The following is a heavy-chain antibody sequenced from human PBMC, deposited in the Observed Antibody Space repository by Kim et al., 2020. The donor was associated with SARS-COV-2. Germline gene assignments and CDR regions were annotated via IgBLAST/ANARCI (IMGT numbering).Heavy chain of an antibody. Sequence: ASVKVSCKASGYTFTSYTMHWVRQAPGQRLEWMGWINAGNGNTKYSQKFQGRVTITRDTSASTDYMELSSLRSEDTAVYYCVLEGDGYNFLFDYWGPGTL. J-gene: IGHJ4*02. CDR1: GYTFTSYT. CDR3: VLEGDGYNFLFDY. CDR2: INAGNGNT. D-gene: IGHD5-12*01. V-gene: IGHV1-3*01.